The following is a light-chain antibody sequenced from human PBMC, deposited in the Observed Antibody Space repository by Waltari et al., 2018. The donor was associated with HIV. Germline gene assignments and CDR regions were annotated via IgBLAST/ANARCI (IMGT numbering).Light chain of an antibody. Sequence: QTPLTSPPASSGSPVPSTTISCTGTITNVVSYNRFSWYQQPPGTAPKLLIYDDSNRPSGVPDRFSGSKSGNTASLTISGLQAEDEADYYCSSYTSSSTYVFGTGTKVTVL. CDR2: DDS. CDR1: ITNVVSYNR. J-gene: IGLJ1*01. CDR3: SSYTSSSTYV. V-gene: IGLV2-18*02.